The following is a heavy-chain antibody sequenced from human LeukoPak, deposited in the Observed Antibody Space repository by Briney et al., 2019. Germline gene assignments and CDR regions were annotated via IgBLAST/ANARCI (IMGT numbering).Heavy chain of an antibody. CDR3: ARDRLQLQS. J-gene: IGHJ5*02. Sequence: MTSETLSLTCAVSGGSFSGHYWNWIRQPPGKGLEWIGEINHGGSTNYNPSLKSRVTISVDTSKNQFSLKLSSVTAADTAVYYCARDRLQLQSWGQGTLVTVSS. V-gene: IGHV4-34*01. CDR1: GGSFSGHY. CDR2: INHGGST. D-gene: IGHD1-1*01.